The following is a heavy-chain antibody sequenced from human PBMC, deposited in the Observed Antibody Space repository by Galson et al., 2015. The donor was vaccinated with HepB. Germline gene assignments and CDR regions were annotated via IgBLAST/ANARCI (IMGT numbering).Heavy chain of an antibody. CDR3: ARDPRGTYGAFDI. J-gene: IGHJ3*02. CDR1: GFTSSSYV. CDR2: ISGSGGST. Sequence: SLRLSCAASGFTSSSYVISWVRQAPGKGLEWVSAISGSGGSTYYADSVKGRFTIHSDNSKSTLYLQMNSLRAEDTAVYYCARDPRGTYGAFDIWGQGTMVAVSS. D-gene: IGHD1-26*01. V-gene: IGHV3-23*01.